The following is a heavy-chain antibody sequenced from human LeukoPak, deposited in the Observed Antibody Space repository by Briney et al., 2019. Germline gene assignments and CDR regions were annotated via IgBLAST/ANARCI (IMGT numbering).Heavy chain of an antibody. V-gene: IGHV4-34*01. D-gene: IGHD3-9*01. CDR2: INHSGST. CDR3: ARNTGYYKTLDY. J-gene: IGHJ4*02. Sequence: SETPSLTCAVYGGSFSGYYWSWIRQPPGKGLEWIGEINHSGSTNYNPSLKSRVTISVDTSKNQFSLRLSSVTAADTAVYYCARNTGYYKTLDYWGQGTLVTVSS. CDR1: GGSFSGYY.